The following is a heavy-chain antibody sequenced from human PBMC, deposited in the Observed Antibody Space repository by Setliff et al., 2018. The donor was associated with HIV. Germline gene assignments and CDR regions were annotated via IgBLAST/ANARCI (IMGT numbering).Heavy chain of an antibody. V-gene: IGHV1-2*02. CDR3: ARGAEDLAINPPSFDYYFDY. J-gene: IGHJ4*02. CDR2: FNPFSGGT. CDR1: GYSFTVYY. Sequence: ASVKVSCKASGYSFTVYYMHWVRQAPGRGLEWVGWFNPFSGGTNFAQKFQGRVTMTRDTSISTAYMELSRLRSDDTAVYYYARGAEDLAINPPSFDYYFDYWGQGTPVTVS. D-gene: IGHD3-9*01.